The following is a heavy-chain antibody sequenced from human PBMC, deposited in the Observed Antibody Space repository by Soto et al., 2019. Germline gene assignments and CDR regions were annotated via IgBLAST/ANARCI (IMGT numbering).Heavy chain of an antibody. Sequence: GGSLRLSCAASGFTFSSYAMSWVRQAPGKGLEWVSAISGSGGSTYYADSVKGRFTISGDNSKNTLYLQMYSLRAEDTAVYYCARDLRSSGWYNAFDIWGQGTMVTVSS. CDR2: ISGSGGST. D-gene: IGHD6-13*01. V-gene: IGHV3-23*01. CDR1: GFTFSSYA. J-gene: IGHJ3*02. CDR3: ARDLRSSGWYNAFDI.